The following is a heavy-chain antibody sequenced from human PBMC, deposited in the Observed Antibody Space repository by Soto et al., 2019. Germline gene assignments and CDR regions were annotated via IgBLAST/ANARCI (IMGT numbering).Heavy chain of an antibody. V-gene: IGHV1-2*04. Sequence: ASVKVSCKASGYTFTGYDMHWVRQAPGQGLEWMGWINPNSGGTNYAQKFQGWVTMTRDTSISTAYMELSRLRSDDTAVYYCARVSDTAMYYFDYWGQGTLVTVSS. CDR3: ARVSDTAMYYFDY. CDR2: INPNSGGT. D-gene: IGHD5-18*01. CDR1: GYTFTGYD. J-gene: IGHJ4*02.